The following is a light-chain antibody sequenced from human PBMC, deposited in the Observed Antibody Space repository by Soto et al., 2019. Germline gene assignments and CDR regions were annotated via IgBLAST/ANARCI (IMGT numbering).Light chain of an antibody. CDR2: GAS. CDR1: QSISSGY. Sequence: EIVLTQPPGTLSLSPCERATLSFSASQSISSGYLAWYQQKPGQAPRLLIYGASSRATGIPDRFSGSGSGTDFTLTISRLEPEDFAVYYCQQYGSSPPSSTFGQGTRLEIK. J-gene: IGKJ5*01. V-gene: IGKV3-20*01. CDR3: QQYGSSPPSST.